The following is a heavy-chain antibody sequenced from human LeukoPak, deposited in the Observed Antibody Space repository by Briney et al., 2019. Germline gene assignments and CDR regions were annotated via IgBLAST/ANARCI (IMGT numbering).Heavy chain of an antibody. J-gene: IGHJ4*02. Sequence: GESLKISCKGSGYSFTNYWIGWVRQMPGKGLEWMGIIYPGDSETRYSPSFQGQVTISADKSISTAYLQWSSLKASDTAMYYCARYPAMDLQDTFDYWGQGTLVTVSS. CDR2: IYPGDSET. D-gene: IGHD5-18*01. CDR3: ARYPAMDLQDTFDY. V-gene: IGHV5-51*01. CDR1: GYSFTNYW.